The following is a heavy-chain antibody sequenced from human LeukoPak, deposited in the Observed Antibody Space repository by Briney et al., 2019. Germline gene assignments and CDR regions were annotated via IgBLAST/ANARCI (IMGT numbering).Heavy chain of an antibody. CDR3: ARDLDIVATTRNWFDP. V-gene: IGHV1-69*05. CDR1: GGTFSSYA. D-gene: IGHD5-12*01. CDR2: IIPIFGTA. J-gene: IGHJ5*02. Sequence: SVKVSCKASGGTFSSYAISWVRQAPGQGLEWMGRIIPIFGTANYAQKFQGRVTITTDESTSTAYMELSSLRSEDTAVYYCARDLDIVATTRNWFDPWGQGTLVTVSS.